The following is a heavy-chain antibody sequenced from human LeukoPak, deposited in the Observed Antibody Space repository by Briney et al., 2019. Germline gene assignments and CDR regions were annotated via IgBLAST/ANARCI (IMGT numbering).Heavy chain of an antibody. Sequence: GGSLRLSCAASGFTFSSYAMSWVRQAPGKGLEWVSAISGSGGSTYYADSVKGRFTISRDNSKNTLYLQMNSLRTEDTAVYYCTTDGPLVASAFDIWGQGTMVTVSS. CDR1: GFTFSSYA. V-gene: IGHV3-23*01. CDR2: ISGSGGST. D-gene: IGHD2-15*01. CDR3: TTDGPLVASAFDI. J-gene: IGHJ3*02.